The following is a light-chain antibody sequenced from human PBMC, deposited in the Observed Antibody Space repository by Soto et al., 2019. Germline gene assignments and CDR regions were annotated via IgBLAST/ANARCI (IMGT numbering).Light chain of an antibody. V-gene: IGKV1-5*01. Sequence: IQMTQSPSTLSASVGDRVTITCRASQSIGAWLAWYQQKPGKAPNLLIYDASSLESGVPSRVSGSGSGTEFTLTINILQPDDFGTFYCQHYSTYSLTFGPGTKVDI. J-gene: IGKJ3*01. CDR3: QHYSTYSLT. CDR2: DAS. CDR1: QSIGAW.